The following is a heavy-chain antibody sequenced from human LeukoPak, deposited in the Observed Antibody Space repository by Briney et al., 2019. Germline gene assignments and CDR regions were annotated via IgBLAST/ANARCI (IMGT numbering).Heavy chain of an antibody. D-gene: IGHD1-26*01. CDR1: GFTFSSYG. CDR3: ARDRGELLLDY. CDR2: ISGSGGST. Sequence: GGSLRLSCAASGFTFSSYGMSWVRQAPGKGLEWVSAISGSGGSTYYADSVKGRFTISRDNSKNTLYLQMNSLRAEDTAVYYCARDRGELLLDYWGQGTLVTVSS. V-gene: IGHV3-23*01. J-gene: IGHJ4*02.